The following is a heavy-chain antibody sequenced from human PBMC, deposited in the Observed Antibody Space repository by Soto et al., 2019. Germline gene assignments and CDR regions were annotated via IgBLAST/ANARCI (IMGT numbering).Heavy chain of an antibody. CDR1: GGSISSYY. V-gene: IGHV4-59*01. D-gene: IGHD2-15*01. CDR2: IYYSGST. Sequence: SETLSLTCTVSGGSISSYYWSWIRQPPGKGLEWIGYIYYSGSTNYNPPLKSRVTISVDTSKNQFSLKLSSVTAADTAVYYCARGYCSGGNCYRFNFDYWGQGTLVTVYS. CDR3: ARGYCSGGNCYRFNFDY. J-gene: IGHJ4*02.